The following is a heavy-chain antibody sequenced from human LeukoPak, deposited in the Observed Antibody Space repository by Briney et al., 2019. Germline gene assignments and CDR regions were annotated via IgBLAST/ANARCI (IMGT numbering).Heavy chain of an antibody. J-gene: IGHJ6*02. D-gene: IGHD2-8*01. Sequence: ASVKVSCKASGGTFSSYAISWVRQAPGQGLEWMGRIIPILGIANYVQKFQGRVTITADKSTSTAYMELSSLRSEDTAVCYCARSNGYYYGMDVWGQGTTVTVSS. CDR1: GGTFSSYA. CDR3: ARSNGYYYGMDV. CDR2: IIPILGIA. V-gene: IGHV1-69*04.